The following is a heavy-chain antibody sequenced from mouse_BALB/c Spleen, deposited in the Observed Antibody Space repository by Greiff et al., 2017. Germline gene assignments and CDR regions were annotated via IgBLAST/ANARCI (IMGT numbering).Heavy chain of an antibody. CDR2: IYPGSGST. CDR3: ARWLLYYYAMDY. CDR1: GYNFTSYW. J-gene: IGHJ4*01. V-gene: IGHV1-55*01. Sequence: QVQLQQPGAELVKPGTSVKLSCKASGYNFTSYWINWVKLRPGQGLEWIGDIYPGSGSTNYNEKFKSKATLTVDTSSSTAYMQLSSLASEDSALYYCARWLLYYYAMDYWGQGTSVTVSS. D-gene: IGHD2-3*01.